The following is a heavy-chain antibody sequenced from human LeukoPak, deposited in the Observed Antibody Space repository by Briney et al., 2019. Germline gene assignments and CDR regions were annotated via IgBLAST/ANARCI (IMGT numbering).Heavy chain of an antibody. J-gene: IGHJ4*02. CDR1: GFTFSSYA. Sequence: GGSLRLSCAASGFTFSSYAMSWVRQAPGKGLEWVSAISGSGGSTYYADSVKGRFTISRDNSKNTLYLQMNSLRAEDTAVYYCAKDALPVDCSGGSCQDWGQGTLVTVSS. V-gene: IGHV3-23*01. CDR3: AKDALPVDCSGGSCQD. CDR2: ISGSGGST. D-gene: IGHD2-15*01.